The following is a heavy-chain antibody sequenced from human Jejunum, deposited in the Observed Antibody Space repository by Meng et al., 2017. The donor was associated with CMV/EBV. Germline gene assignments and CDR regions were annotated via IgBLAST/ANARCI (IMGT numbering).Heavy chain of an antibody. J-gene: IGHJ4*02. CDR2: ITAAGAT. CDR1: GFTFSTYA. V-gene: IGHV3-23*01. Sequence: LRLSCASSGFTFSTYAMNWGRQAPGKGLEWVAGITAAGATYYAGSVQGRFTVSRDNSKHTLYLEMSGLRADDTAIYFCTWEALALWGQGTIVTVSS. CDR3: TWEALAL. D-gene: IGHD1-26*01.